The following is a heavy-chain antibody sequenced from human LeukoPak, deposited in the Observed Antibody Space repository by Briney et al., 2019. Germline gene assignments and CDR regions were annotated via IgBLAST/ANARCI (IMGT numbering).Heavy chain of an antibody. CDR2: IYYSGST. D-gene: IGHD3-22*01. CDR3: ARGGYYDSSGNYDY. V-gene: IGHV4-59*01. J-gene: IGHJ4*02. Sequence: PSETLSLTCSVSGGSISSYYWSWIRQPPGKGLEWIGYIYYSGSTNYNPSLKSRVTISIDTSKNQFSLKLSSVTAADTAVYYCARGGYYDSSGNYDYWGQGTLVTVSS. CDR1: GGSISSYY.